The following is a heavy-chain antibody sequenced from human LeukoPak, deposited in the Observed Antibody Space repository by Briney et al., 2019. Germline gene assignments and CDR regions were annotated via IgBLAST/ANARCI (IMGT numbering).Heavy chain of an antibody. CDR2: ISSSDSTI. D-gene: IGHD6-19*01. Sequence: GGSLRLSCAASGFTFSDYYMSWIRRAPGKGLEWVSYISSSDSTIYYTDSVKGRFTISRDNAKNSLYLQMNSLRAEDTAVYYCAKVLGVAVAGTVDYWGQGTLVTVSS. V-gene: IGHV3-11*01. CDR1: GFTFSDYY. J-gene: IGHJ4*02. CDR3: AKVLGVAVAGTVDY.